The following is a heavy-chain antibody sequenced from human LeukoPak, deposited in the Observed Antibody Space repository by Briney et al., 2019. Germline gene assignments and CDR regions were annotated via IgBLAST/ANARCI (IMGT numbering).Heavy chain of an antibody. J-gene: IGHJ4*02. CDR1: GYTFTSYD. D-gene: IGHD7-27*01. CDR3: AKPPPNGEIDF. V-gene: IGHV1-8*03. CDR2: MSPNSGNT. Sequence: ASVKVSCKASGYTFTSYDINWVRQATGQGLEWMGWMSPNSGNTGFAQKFQGRVTFSRDTSISTAYMELSSLRSEDTAIYYWAKPPPNGEIDFWGKGPRVTVSS.